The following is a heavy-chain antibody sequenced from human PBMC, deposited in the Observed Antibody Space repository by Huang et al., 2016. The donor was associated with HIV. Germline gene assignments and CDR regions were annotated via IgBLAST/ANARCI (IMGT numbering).Heavy chain of an antibody. V-gene: IGHV1-8*01. D-gene: IGHD3-10*01. Sequence: QIQLAQPGAEVTKPGASVKVSCKASGYTFTNSDINWVRQASGQGLEWRGWMNPKSGNGGYTKKLQRRVAILRNSSINTSYLEVTSLTAEETAGYYCARGFGINYNHEAFDVWGQGTMVTVSS. CDR1: GYTFTNSD. CDR2: MNPKSGNG. CDR3: ARGFGINYNHEAFDV. J-gene: IGHJ3*01.